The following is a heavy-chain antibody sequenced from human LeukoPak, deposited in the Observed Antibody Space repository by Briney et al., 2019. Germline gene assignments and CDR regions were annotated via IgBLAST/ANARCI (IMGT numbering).Heavy chain of an antibody. V-gene: IGHV1-2*02. Sequence: EASMKVSCKASGYTFTDYYMHWVRQAPGQGRECMGWINPNSGGTNYAQKFQGRVTMTRDTSISTAYMEVSSLRSDDTAVYYCATIPYGSGIIDYWGQGTLVTVSS. CDR2: INPNSGGT. D-gene: IGHD3-10*01. J-gene: IGHJ4*02. CDR1: GYTFTDYY. CDR3: ATIPYGSGIIDY.